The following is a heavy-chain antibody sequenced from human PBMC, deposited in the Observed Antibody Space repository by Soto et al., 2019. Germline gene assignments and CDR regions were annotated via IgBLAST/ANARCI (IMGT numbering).Heavy chain of an antibody. CDR3: ARYQKGPFDY. Sequence: SETLSLTXTVSGGSISSGDYYWSWIRQPPGKGLEWIGYIYYTGSTYYNPSLKSRLTISVDTSKNQSSLKLTSVTAADTAVYFCARYQKGPFDYWGQGTLVTVSS. D-gene: IGHD2-2*01. CDR2: IYYTGST. CDR1: GGSISSGDYY. J-gene: IGHJ4*02. V-gene: IGHV4-30-4*01.